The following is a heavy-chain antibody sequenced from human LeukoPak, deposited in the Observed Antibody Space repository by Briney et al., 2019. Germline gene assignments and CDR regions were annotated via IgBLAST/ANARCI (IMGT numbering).Heavy chain of an antibody. V-gene: IGHV4-39*01. CDR2: IYYSGST. J-gene: IGHJ6*03. D-gene: IGHD4-23*01. CDR1: GGSISSSSYY. CDR3: ARHPDGGGSNSLYYYYYMGI. Sequence: SETLSLTCTVSGGSISSSSYYWGWIRQPPGRGLEWIGSIYYSGSTYYNPSLKSRVTISVDTSKNQFSLKLSSVTAADTAVYYCARHPDGGGSNSLYYYYYMGIWGKGTTVTVSS.